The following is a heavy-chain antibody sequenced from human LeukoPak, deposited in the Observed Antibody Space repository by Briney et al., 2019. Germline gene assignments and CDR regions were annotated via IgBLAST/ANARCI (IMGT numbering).Heavy chain of an antibody. J-gene: IGHJ5*02. V-gene: IGHV1-8*03. CDR3: ARDRLLRMVRGGKGWFDP. CDR2: MNPNSGNT. D-gene: IGHD3-10*01. Sequence: KPGASVNVSCKASGYTFTSYYINWVRQATGQGLEWMGGMNPNSGNTGHAQKLQGRDTITRNTSISTAYMELSSLRSDDTAVYYCARDRLLRMVRGGKGWFDPWGQGTVVTVST. CDR1: GYTFTSYY.